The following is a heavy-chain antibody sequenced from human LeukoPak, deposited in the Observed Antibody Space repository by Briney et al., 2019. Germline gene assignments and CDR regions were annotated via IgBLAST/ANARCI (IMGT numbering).Heavy chain of an antibody. CDR1: GFTFSIYT. Sequence: GGSLRLSCAASGFTFSIYTMNWVRQAPGKGLEWVSSISSMSSYIHYADSVKGRFTISRDNAENSLYLQMNSLRAEDTALYYCARGGVTPRHGYFDLWGRGTLVTVSS. CDR2: ISSMSSYI. CDR3: ARGGVTPRHGYFDL. J-gene: IGHJ2*01. V-gene: IGHV3-21*01. D-gene: IGHD2-21*02.